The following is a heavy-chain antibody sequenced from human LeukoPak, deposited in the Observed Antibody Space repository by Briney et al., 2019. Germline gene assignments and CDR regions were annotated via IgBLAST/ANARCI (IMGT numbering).Heavy chain of an antibody. CDR3: AKGVAVAGTGGSSGWFDP. CDR2: ISGSGGST. D-gene: IGHD6-19*01. J-gene: IGHJ5*02. Sequence: GGSLRLSCAAPGFTFSSYAMTWVRQAPGKGLEWVSAISGSGGSTYYADSVKGRFTISRDNSKNTLYLQMNSLRAEDTAVYYCAKGVAVAGTGGSSGWFDPWGQGTLVTVSS. CDR1: GFTFSSYA. V-gene: IGHV3-23*01.